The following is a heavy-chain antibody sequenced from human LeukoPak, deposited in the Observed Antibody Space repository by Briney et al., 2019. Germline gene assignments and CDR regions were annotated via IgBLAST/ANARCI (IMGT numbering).Heavy chain of an antibody. CDR2: IIPIFGTA. CDR1: GGTFSSYA. J-gene: IGHJ4*02. CDR3: ARDGDTAMVTEY. D-gene: IGHD5-18*01. Sequence: ASVKVSCKASGGTFSSYAISWVRQAPGQGLEWMGGIIPIFGTANYAQKFQGRVTITADESTSTAYMELSSLRSEDTAVYYCARDGDTAMVTEYWGQGTLVTVSS. V-gene: IGHV1-69*13.